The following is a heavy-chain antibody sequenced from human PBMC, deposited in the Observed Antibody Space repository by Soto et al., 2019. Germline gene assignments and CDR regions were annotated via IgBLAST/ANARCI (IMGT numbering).Heavy chain of an antibody. CDR3: ARDFFHYDFWSGYYYNWFDP. V-gene: IGHV4-4*07. CDR1: GGSISSYY. Sequence: PSETLSLTCTVSGGSISSYYWSWIRQPAGKGLEWIGRIYTSGSTNYNPSLKSRVTMSVDASKNQFSLKLSSVTAADTAVYYCARDFFHYDFWSGYYYNWFDPWGQGTLVTVS. D-gene: IGHD3-3*01. J-gene: IGHJ5*02. CDR2: IYTSGST.